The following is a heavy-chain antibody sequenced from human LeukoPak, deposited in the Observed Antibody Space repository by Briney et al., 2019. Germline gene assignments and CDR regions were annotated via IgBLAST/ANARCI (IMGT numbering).Heavy chain of an antibody. CDR2: IYYSGST. CDR3: ARDTVAGDRLSDY. Sequence: SETLSLTCTVSGGSISSSSYYWGWIRQPPGKGLEWIGSIYYSGSTYYNPSLKSRVTISVDTSKNQFSLKLSSVTAADTAVYYCARDTVAGDRLSDYWGQGTLVTVSS. V-gene: IGHV4-39*02. D-gene: IGHD6-19*01. J-gene: IGHJ4*02. CDR1: GGSISSSSYY.